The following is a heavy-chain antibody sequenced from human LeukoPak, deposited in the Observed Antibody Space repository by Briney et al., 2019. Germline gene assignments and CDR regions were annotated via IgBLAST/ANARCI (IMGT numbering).Heavy chain of an antibody. D-gene: IGHD6-6*01. CDR1: GYTLTELS. CDR3: ASLGPYSSSSPFDY. CDR2: FDPEDGET. V-gene: IGHV1-24*01. Sequence: ASVKVSCKVSGYTLTELSMHWVRQAPGKGLEWMGGFDPEDGETIYAQKFQGRVTMTEDTSTDTVYMELSSLRSEDTAVYYCASLGPYSSSSPFDYWGQGTLVTVSS. J-gene: IGHJ4*02.